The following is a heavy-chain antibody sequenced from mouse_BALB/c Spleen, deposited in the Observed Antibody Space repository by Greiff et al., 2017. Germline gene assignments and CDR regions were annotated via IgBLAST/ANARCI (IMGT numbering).Heavy chain of an antibody. CDR2: INPYNGDT. J-gene: IGHJ2*01. CDR1: GYSFTGYF. D-gene: IGHD2-1*01. V-gene: IGHV1-20*02. CDR3: ASAYGNYVGYFDY. Sequence: EVQLVESGPELVKPGASVKISCKASGYSFTGYFMNWVMQSHGKSLEWIGRINPYNGDTFYNQKFKGKATLTVDKSSSTAHMELRSLASVDSAVYYCASAYGNYVGYFDYWGQGTTLTVSS.